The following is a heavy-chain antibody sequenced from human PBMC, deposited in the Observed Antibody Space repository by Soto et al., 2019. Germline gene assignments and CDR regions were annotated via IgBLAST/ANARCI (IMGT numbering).Heavy chain of an antibody. J-gene: IGHJ4*02. CDR2: ISSSSSYI. D-gene: IGHD3-9*01. V-gene: IGHV3-21*01. CDR1: GFTFSSYS. CDR3: ARDSGYDILTGYLGPRDFDY. Sequence: PGGSLRLSCAASGFTFSSYSRNWVRQTPGKGLEWVSSISSSSSYIYYADSVKGRFTISRDNAKNSLYLQMNSLRAEDTAVYYCARDSGYDILTGYLGPRDFDYWGQGTLVTVSS.